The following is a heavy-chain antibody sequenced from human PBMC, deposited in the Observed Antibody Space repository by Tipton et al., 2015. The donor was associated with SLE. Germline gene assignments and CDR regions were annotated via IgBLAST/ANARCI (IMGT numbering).Heavy chain of an antibody. CDR2: INHSGST. D-gene: IGHD3-10*01. Sequence: TLSLTCAVYGGSFSGYYWSWIRQPPGKGLEWIGEINHSGSTNYNPSLKSRVTISVDTSKNQFSLKLSSVTAADTAVYYCARVPLRKYYYGSGHFDYWGQGTLVTVSS. CDR1: GGSFSGYY. J-gene: IGHJ4*02. V-gene: IGHV4-34*01. CDR3: ARVPLRKYYYGSGHFDY.